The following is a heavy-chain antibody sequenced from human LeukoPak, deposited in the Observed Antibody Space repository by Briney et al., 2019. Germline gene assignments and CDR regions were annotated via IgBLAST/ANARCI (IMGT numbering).Heavy chain of an antibody. CDR2: ISAYNGNT. CDR3: ARSELGYRSSTSCPSYDC. J-gene: IGHJ4*02. CDR1: GYTFTSYG. D-gene: IGHD2-2*01. Sequence: ASVKVSCKASGYTFTSYGISWVRQAPGQGLEWMGWISAYNGNTNYAQKLQGRVTMTTDTSTSTAYMELRSLRSDDTAVYYCARSELGYRSSTSCPSYDCWGQGTLVTVSS. V-gene: IGHV1-18*01.